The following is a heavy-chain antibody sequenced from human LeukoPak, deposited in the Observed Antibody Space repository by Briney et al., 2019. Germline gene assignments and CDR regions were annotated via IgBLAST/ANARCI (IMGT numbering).Heavy chain of an antibody. D-gene: IGHD5-12*01. Sequence: SETLSLTCTVSGDSIDSYYWSWIRQPPGKGPEWIGYIYYRGTTSYNPFLKSRVTISVDTSKNQFSLKLTSVTAADTAVYYCARLPRYGGYDHFDYWGQGILVIVSS. V-gene: IGHV4-59*12. J-gene: IGHJ4*02. CDR3: ARLPRYGGYDHFDY. CDR1: GDSIDSYY. CDR2: IYYRGTT.